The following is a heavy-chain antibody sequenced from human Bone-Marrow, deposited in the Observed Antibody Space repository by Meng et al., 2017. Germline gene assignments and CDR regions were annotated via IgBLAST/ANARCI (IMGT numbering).Heavy chain of an antibody. V-gene: IGHV4-34*01. Sequence: QVQLQQWGAGLLKPSETLVLTCVVYGGSFSGYYWSWIRQPPGKGLEWIGEINHSGSTNYNPSLKSRVTISVDTSKNQFSLKLSSVTAADTAVYYCARVGVVVITPNWFDPWGQGTLVTVSS. D-gene: IGHD3-22*01. J-gene: IGHJ5*02. CDR2: INHSGST. CDR1: GGSFSGYY. CDR3: ARVGVVVITPNWFDP.